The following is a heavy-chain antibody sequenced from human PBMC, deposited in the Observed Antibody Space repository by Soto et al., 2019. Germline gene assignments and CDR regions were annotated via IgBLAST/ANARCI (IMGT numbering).Heavy chain of an antibody. CDR2: INPNSGGT. D-gene: IGHD3-22*01. CDR1: GYTFTGYY. V-gene: IGHV1-2*02. CDR3: ARVGVGVEVGDS. Sequence: QVQLVQSGAEVKKPGASVKVSCKASGYTFTGYYMHWVRQAPGQGLEWMGWINPNSGGTNYAQKLQGRVTMTRDTSISTAYMELSRLRSDDTAVYYCARVGVGVEVGDSWGQGPMVTVSS. J-gene: IGHJ4*02.